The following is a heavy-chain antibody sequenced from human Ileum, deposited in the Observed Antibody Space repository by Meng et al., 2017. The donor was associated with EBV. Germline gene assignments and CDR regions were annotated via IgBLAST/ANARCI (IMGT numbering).Heavy chain of an antibody. CDR1: GGSISVINW. CDR3: AKNGEKYFEY. J-gene: IGHJ4*02. V-gene: IGHV4-4*02. CDR2: MSDSGIT. Sequence: VRRQRPGPGLVNPSGTLSLTCAVSGGSISVINWWSWVRQSPEKGLEWIGEMSDSGITHYNPSLKSRVTISADKSNNQFSLKLTSVTSADTAVYFCAKNGEKYFEYWGQGTLVTVSS.